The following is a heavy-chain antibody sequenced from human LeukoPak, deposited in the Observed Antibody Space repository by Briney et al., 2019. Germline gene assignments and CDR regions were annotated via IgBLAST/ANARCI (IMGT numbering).Heavy chain of an antibody. J-gene: IGHJ4*02. CDR3: ASAKYYDYVWGSYRSYYFDY. V-gene: IGHV3-23*01. CDR2: ISGSGGST. CDR1: GFTFSSYA. Sequence: GGSLRLSCAASGFTFSSYAMSWVRQAPGKGLEWVSAISGSGGSTYYADSVKGRFTISRDNAKNSLYLQMNSLRAEDTAVYYCASAKYYDYVWGSYRSYYFDYWGQGTLVTVSS. D-gene: IGHD3-16*02.